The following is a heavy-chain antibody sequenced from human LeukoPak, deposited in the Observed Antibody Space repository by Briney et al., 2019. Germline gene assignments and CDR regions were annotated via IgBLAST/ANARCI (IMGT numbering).Heavy chain of an antibody. CDR2: ISSSSSAK. Sequence: GGSLRLSCAASEITFNTYNMNWVRQAPGKGLEWISYISSSSSAKYYADSVKGRFTISRDNAKNSLYLQMNSLRAEDTAVYYCARDGTVVTPSYYYYYMDVWGKGTTVTVSS. V-gene: IGHV3-48*04. D-gene: IGHD4-23*01. J-gene: IGHJ6*03. CDR3: ARDGTVVTPSYYYYYMDV. CDR1: EITFNTYN.